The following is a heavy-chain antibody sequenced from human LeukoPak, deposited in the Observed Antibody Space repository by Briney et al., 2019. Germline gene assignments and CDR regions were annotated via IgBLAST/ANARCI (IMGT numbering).Heavy chain of an antibody. CDR1: GGSISGYY. CDR3: ARDKGYCSSTSCYGLDY. J-gene: IGHJ4*02. Sequence: SETLSLTCTVSGGSISGYYWSRIRQPPGKGLEWIGYIHYSGSTNYNPSLESRVTISVDTSKNQFSLKLNSVTAADTAVYYCARDKGYCSSTSCYGLDYWGQGTLVTVSS. CDR2: IHYSGST. V-gene: IGHV4-59*01. D-gene: IGHD2-2*01.